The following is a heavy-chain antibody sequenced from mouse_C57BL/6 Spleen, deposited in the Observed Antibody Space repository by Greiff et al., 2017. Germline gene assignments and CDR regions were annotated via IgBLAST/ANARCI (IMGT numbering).Heavy chain of an antibody. CDR1: GYTFTDYN. Sequence: LKVSGPELVKPGASVKIPCKASGYTFTDYNMDWVKQSHGKSLEWIGDISPDNGGTIYNQKFKGKATLTVDKSSSTAYMELRSLTSEDTAVYYCARGRGAMDYWGQGTSVTVSS. V-gene: IGHV1-18*01. CDR2: ISPDNGGT. J-gene: IGHJ4*01. CDR3: ARGRGAMDY.